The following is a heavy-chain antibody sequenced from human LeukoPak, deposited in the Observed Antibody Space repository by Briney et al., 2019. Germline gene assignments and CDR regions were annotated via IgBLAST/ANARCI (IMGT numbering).Heavy chain of an antibody. D-gene: IGHD1-26*01. CDR1: GFTFSSYE. CDR2: ISSSGSTI. V-gene: IGHV3-48*03. CDR3: VTEVSGSFPT. J-gene: IGHJ4*02. Sequence: GGSLRLSCAASGFTFSSYEMNWVRQAPGKGLEWVSYISSSGSTIHYADSVKGRFTISRDNAKNSLYLQMNSLKSEDTAVYYCVTEVSGSFPTWGQGTLVTVSS.